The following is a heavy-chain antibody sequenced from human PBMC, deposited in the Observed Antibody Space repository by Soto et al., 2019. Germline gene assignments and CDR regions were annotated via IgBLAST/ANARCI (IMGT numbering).Heavy chain of an antibody. V-gene: IGHV5-51*01. CDR2: IYPRDSDT. CDR3: ATHPYYFDTSANYT. J-gene: IGHJ5*02. Sequence: GESLKISCKGSGDSFTNYWIGWVRQMPGKGLEWMGVIYPRDSDTKYSPSFRGQVTISADKSTSTAYLQWSSLKASDTAMYYCATHPYYFDTSANYTWGQGTLVTV. CDR1: GDSFTNYW. D-gene: IGHD3-22*01.